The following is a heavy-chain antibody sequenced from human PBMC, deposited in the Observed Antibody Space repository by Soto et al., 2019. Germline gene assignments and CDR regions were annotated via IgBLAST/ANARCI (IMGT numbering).Heavy chain of an antibody. CDR1: GFTFSSYS. Sequence: GGSLRLSCAASGFTFSSYSMNWVRQAPGKGLEWVSSISSSSSYIYYADSVKGRFTISRDNAKNSLYLQMNSLRAEDTAVYYCARDLFGRYFYWSYGMDLWGQATTVT. V-gene: IGHV3-21*01. D-gene: IGHD3-9*01. CDR2: ISSSSSYI. CDR3: ARDLFGRYFYWSYGMDL. J-gene: IGHJ6*02.